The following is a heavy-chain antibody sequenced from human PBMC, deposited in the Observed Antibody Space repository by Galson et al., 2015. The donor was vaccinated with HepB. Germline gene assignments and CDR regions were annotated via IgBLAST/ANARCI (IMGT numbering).Heavy chain of an antibody. CDR3: ARHPMTTTTYYFDY. Sequence: SETLSLTCTVSGASIYSSRNFWAWIRQPPGKGLEWIGSIYYSGSTNYSPSLQSRATIFLDTSKNQLSLKLSSVTAADTAVYYCARHPMTTTTYYFDYWGQGTLVTVSS. CDR2: IYYSGST. J-gene: IGHJ4*02. CDR1: GASIYSSRNF. D-gene: IGHD4-17*01. V-gene: IGHV4-39*01.